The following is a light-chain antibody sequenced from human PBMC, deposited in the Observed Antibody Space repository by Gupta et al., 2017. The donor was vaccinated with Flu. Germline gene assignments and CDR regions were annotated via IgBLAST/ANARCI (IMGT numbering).Light chain of an antibody. CDR2: RDN. Sequence: QSVLTQPPSASGTPGQRVTISCSGSSTNIGSNHVDWYQQFPVTAPKLLIYRDNQRPSGVPDRFSGSKSGTSASLAISGLRSEDEADYYCAAWDDSLSGPVFGGGTKLTVL. CDR1: STNIGSNH. V-gene: IGLV1-47*01. J-gene: IGLJ2*01. CDR3: AAWDDSLSGPV.